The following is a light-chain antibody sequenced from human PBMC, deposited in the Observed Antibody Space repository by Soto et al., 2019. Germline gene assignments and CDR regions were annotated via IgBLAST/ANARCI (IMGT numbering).Light chain of an antibody. CDR1: SSDVGNYIF. V-gene: IGLV2-8*01. CDR2: EVN. Sequence: QSALTQPASVSGSPGQSITISCTGTSSDVGNYIFVSWYRQHPGKAPKLMIYEVNKRPSGVPDRFSGSKSGNTASLTVSGLQAEDEADFYCSSYAGSNVVFGGGTQLTVL. CDR3: SSYAGSNVV. J-gene: IGLJ2*01.